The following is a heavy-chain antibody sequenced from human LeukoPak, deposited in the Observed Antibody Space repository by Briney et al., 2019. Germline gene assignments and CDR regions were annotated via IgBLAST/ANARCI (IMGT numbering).Heavy chain of an antibody. CDR3: ATISRSVSYHFDY. Sequence: GGSLRLSCAASGFTFSSYAMHWVRQAPGKGLEWVAVISYDGSNKYYADSVKGRFTISRDNSKNTLYLQMNSLRDEDTSVYYCATISRSVSYHFDYWGQGTLVTVSS. CDR2: ISYDGSNK. V-gene: IGHV3-30*07. CDR1: GFTFSSYA. D-gene: IGHD1-26*01. J-gene: IGHJ4*02.